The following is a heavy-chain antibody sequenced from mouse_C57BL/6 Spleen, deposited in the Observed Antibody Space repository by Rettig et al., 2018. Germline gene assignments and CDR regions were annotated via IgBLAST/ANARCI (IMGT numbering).Heavy chain of an antibody. Sequence: PGKGLEWIGEINPDSSTINYAPSLKDKFIISRDNAKNTLYLQMSKVRSEDTALYYCARQLGRSWYFDVWGTGTTVTVSS. D-gene: IGHD4-1*01. CDR2: INPDSSTI. V-gene: IGHV4-1*01. CDR3: ARQLGRSWYFDV. J-gene: IGHJ1*03.